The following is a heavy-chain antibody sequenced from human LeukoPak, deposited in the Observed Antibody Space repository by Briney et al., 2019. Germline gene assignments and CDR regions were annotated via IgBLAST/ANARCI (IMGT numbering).Heavy chain of an antibody. Sequence: GGSLRLSCAASGFTFSSYWMNWARQAQGKGVGWVASINDNGNVNYYVDSVKGRFTISRDKAKNSLYLQMTNLRAEDTAVYFCARGGGLDVWGQGATFTVSS. CDR1: GFTFSSYW. CDR3: ARGGGLDV. D-gene: IGHD3-16*01. J-gene: IGHJ6*02. V-gene: IGHV3-7*03. CDR2: INDNGNVN.